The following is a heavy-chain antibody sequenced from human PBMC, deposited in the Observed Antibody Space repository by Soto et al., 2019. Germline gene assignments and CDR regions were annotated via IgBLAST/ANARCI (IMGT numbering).Heavy chain of an antibody. CDR1: GFTFGDFA. CDR2: IRSKAYGGTT. CDR3: TGGQWELPDY. J-gene: IGHJ4*02. D-gene: IGHD1-26*01. Sequence: EVQLAESGGGFVKPGRSLRLSCTASGFTFGDFAMTWFRQAPGEGLECVGFIRSKAYGGTTEYAASVKGRFAISRDDSKSIAYLQMNSLKTEDTAVYFCTGGQWELPDYWGQGTLVTVSS. V-gene: IGHV3-49*05.